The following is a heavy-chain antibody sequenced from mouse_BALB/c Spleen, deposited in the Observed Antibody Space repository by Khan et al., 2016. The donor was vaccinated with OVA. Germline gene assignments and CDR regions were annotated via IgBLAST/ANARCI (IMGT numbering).Heavy chain of an antibody. J-gene: IGHJ2*01. D-gene: IGHD3-2*02. Sequence: EVQLQESGPGLVKPSQSLSLTCTVTGYSITSGYGWNWIRQFPGNKLEWMGYISYSGSTNYNPSLKRRISITRDTSKNQFFLQLNYVTTEDTAAYYCARKARIKYWGQGTTLTVSS. CDR2: ISYSGST. CDR1: GYSITSGYG. CDR3: ARKARIKY. V-gene: IGHV3-2*02.